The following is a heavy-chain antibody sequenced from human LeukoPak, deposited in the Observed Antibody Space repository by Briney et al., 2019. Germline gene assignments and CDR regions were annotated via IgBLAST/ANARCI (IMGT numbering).Heavy chain of an antibody. CDR2: IHAGGST. CDR3: AREFRKGWDWFDP. D-gene: IGHD1-26*01. CDR1: GGSIRSGSYY. Sequence: SQTLSLTCTVSGGSIRSGSYYWSWIRQPAGKGLEWIGRIHAGGSTSYNPSLKSRVTISADTSKNQFSLKLSSVTAADTAVYYCAREFRKGWDWFDPWGQGTLVTVSS. V-gene: IGHV4-61*02. J-gene: IGHJ5*02.